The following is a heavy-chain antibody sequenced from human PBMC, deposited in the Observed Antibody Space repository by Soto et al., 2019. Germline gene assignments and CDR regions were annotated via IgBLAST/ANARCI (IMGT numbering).Heavy chain of an antibody. Sequence: GGLRLSCAASGFTFSDYYMSWIRQAPGKGLEWVSYISSSSSYTNYADSVKGRFTISRDNAKNSLYLQMNSLRAEDTAVYYCARGGYCSGGSCYSRFFYYYGMDVWGQGTTVTVSS. V-gene: IGHV3-11*06. CDR2: ISSSSSYT. CDR3: ARGGYCSGGSCYSRFFYYYGMDV. J-gene: IGHJ6*02. D-gene: IGHD2-15*01. CDR1: GFTFSDYY.